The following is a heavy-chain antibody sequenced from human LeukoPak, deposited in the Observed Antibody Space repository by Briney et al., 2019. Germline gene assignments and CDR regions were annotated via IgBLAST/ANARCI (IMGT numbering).Heavy chain of an antibody. CDR2: IIPIFGTA. CDR1: GGTFSSCA. Sequence: SVKVSCKASGGTFSSCAISWVRQAPGQGLEWMGGIIPIFGTANYAQKFQGRVTITADESTSTAYMELSSLRSEDTAVYYCARSRSYGLYYFDYWGQGTLVTVSS. CDR3: ARSRSYGLYYFDY. J-gene: IGHJ4*02. D-gene: IGHD5-18*01. V-gene: IGHV1-69*13.